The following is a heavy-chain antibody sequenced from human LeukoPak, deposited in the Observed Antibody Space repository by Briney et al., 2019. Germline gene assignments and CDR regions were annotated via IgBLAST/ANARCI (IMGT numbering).Heavy chain of an antibody. D-gene: IGHD2-2*01. CDR1: GFTFSSYW. J-gene: IGHJ4*02. CDR3: ARDRVVVLPAAIGYFDY. CDR2: IKQDGSEK. V-gene: IGHV3-7*01. Sequence: GSLRLSCAASGFTFSSYWMSWVRQAPGKGLEWVANIKQDGSEKYYVDSVKGRFTISRDNAKNSLYLQMNSLRAEDTAVYYCARDRVVVLPAAIGYFDYWGQGTLVTVSS.